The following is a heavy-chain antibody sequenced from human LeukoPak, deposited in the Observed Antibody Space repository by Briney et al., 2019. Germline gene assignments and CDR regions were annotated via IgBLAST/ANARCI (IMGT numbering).Heavy chain of an antibody. D-gene: IGHD3-10*01. V-gene: IGHV1-46*01. Sequence: GASVKVSCKAFGYIFTSYYMHWVRQAPGQGLEWMGIINPSGGSTSYAQKFQGRVTMTRDTSTSTVYMELSSLRSEDTAVYYCARDRHEDGSGSYYKPLDYWGQGTLVTVSS. CDR3: ARDRHEDGSGSYYKPLDY. CDR2: INPSGGST. CDR1: GYIFTSYY. J-gene: IGHJ4*02.